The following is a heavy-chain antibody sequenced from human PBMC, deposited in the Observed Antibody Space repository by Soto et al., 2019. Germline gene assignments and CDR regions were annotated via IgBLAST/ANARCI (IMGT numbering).Heavy chain of an antibody. Sequence: EVQLLESGGGLVQPGGSLRLSCAASGFTFSSYAMSWVRQAPGKGLEWVSAISSSGSSTYYADSVKGRFTISRDNSKNTLYLQMNSQRAEDTAVYYCETDTSTWYRGLDYYAMDVWGQGTTVTVS. V-gene: IGHV3-23*01. CDR2: ISSSGSST. D-gene: IGHD6-13*01. J-gene: IGHJ6*02. CDR1: GFTFSSYA. CDR3: ETDTSTWYRGLDYYAMDV.